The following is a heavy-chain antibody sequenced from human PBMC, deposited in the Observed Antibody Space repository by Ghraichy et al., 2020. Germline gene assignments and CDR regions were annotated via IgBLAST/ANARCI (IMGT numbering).Heavy chain of an antibody. Sequence: LSLTCEVSGFILRTYSMTWIRQAPGKGLEWVSYSSNYESTIFYADSVKGRFTISRDNAKNSMNLQMNSLRDDDSGVYYCVRAMAVAGTAYFDYWGTGTLVTVSS. CDR3: VRAMAVAGTAYFDY. V-gene: IGHV3-48*02. J-gene: IGHJ4*02. D-gene: IGHD6-19*01. CDR2: SSNYESTI. CDR1: GFILRTYS.